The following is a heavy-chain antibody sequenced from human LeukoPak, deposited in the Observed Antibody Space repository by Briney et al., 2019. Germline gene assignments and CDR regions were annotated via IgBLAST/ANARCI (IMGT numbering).Heavy chain of an antibody. D-gene: IGHD6-19*01. Sequence: SETLSLTCSVSGGSISNYIWSWIWQPPRTGLGWICDIYSSGSTYYNPSLKSRVTISVDTSKHRFSLKLSTVTAADTGVYYCARAGSGWSFDYWGEGTLVTVSS. CDR2: IYSSGST. V-gene: IGHV4-59*08. CDR1: GGSISNYI. J-gene: IGHJ4*02. CDR3: ARAGSGWSFDY.